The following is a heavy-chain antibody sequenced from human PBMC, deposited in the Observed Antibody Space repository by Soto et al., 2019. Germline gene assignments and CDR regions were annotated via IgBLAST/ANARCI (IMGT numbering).Heavy chain of an antibody. J-gene: IGHJ6*03. CDR1: GFTFSSYW. D-gene: IGHD3-3*01. CDR3: ARVCITIFGVVITDYYMDV. Sequence: PGGSLRLSCAASGFTFSSYWMSWVRQAPGKGLEWVANIKQDGSEKYYVDSVKGRFTISRDNAKNSLYLQMNSLRAEDTAVYYCARVCITIFGVVITDYYMDVWGKGTTVTVSS. V-gene: IGHV3-7*01. CDR2: IKQDGSEK.